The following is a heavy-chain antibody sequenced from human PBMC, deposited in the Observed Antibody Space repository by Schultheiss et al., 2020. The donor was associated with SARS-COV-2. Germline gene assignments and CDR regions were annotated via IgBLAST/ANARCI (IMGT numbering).Heavy chain of an antibody. CDR1: GYSISSGYY. Sequence: SQTLSLTCAVSGYSISSGYYWGWIRQPPGKGLEWIGSIYHSGSTYYNPSLKSRVTISVDTSKNQFSLKLSSVTAADTAVYYCARGASTNGEFDYWGQGTLVTVSS. D-gene: IGHD7-27*01. V-gene: IGHV4-38-2*01. CDR2: IYHSGST. CDR3: ARGASTNGEFDY. J-gene: IGHJ4*02.